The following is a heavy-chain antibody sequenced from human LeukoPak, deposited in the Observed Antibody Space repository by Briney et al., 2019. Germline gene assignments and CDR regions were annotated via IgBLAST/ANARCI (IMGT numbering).Heavy chain of an antibody. CDR3: ACLPYAFDI. J-gene: IGHJ3*02. Sequence: ASVKVSCKASGYTFTTYYIHWVRQAPGQGLEWMALINPSGVSTHYAQKFQGRVTVTRDTSTSTVYMELTSLRSEDTAVYYCACLPYAFDIWGQGTMVTVSS. V-gene: IGHV1-46*01. CDR1: GYTFTTYY. CDR2: INPSGVST.